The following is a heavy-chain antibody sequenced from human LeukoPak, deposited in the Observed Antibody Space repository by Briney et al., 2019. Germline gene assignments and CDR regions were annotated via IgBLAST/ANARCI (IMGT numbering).Heavy chain of an antibody. Sequence: SETLSLTCSVSGGSLSPYYWSWIRQPPGGGLEWLGEINQSGSTNYNPSLKSRVTISVEKFKNQFSLEVTSVTAADTAIYYCATLGGLYYDSDGYPDFDLWGQGTLVTVSS. CDR3: ATLGGLYYDSDGYPDFDL. J-gene: IGHJ4*02. D-gene: IGHD3-22*01. CDR2: INQSGST. V-gene: IGHV4-34*01. CDR1: GGSLSPYY.